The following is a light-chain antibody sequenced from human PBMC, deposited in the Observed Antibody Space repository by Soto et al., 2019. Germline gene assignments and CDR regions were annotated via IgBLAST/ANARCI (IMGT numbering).Light chain of an antibody. Sequence: IQLTQSPSSLSASVGDRVTITCRASQSISGWLAWYQQKPGRAPKLLIYDASSLETGVPSRFSGNGSGTEFTLTISSLQSDDFAIYYCQQYNTYWTFGQGTKVDIK. CDR1: QSISGW. CDR3: QQYNTYWT. CDR2: DAS. V-gene: IGKV1-5*01. J-gene: IGKJ1*01.